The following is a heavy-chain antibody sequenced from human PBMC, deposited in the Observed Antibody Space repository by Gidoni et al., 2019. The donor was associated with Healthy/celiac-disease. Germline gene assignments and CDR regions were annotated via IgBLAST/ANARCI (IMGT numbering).Heavy chain of an antibody. CDR2: IYTSGST. CDR3: ARGSRRVRGVIISLFDY. J-gene: IGHJ4*02. Sequence: QVQLQESGPGLVKPSETLSLTCTVSGGSISSYYWSWIRQPAGKGLEWIGRIYTSGSTNYNPSLKSRVTMSVDTSKNQFSLKLSSVTAADTAVYYCARGSRRVRGVIISLFDYWGQGTLVTVSS. V-gene: IGHV4-4*07. CDR1: GGSISSYY. D-gene: IGHD3-10*01.